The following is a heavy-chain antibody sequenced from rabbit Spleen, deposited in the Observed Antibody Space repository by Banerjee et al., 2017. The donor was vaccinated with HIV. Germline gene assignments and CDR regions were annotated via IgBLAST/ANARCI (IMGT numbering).Heavy chain of an antibody. CDR3: ARDTGSSFSSYGMDL. CDR2: IAGSSSGFT. D-gene: IGHD8-1*01. V-gene: IGHV1S40*01. Sequence: QSLEESGGDLVKPGASLTLTCTASGFSFSSSYYSCWVRQPPGKGLEWISCIAGSSSGFTYSATWAKGRFTISKTSSTTVTLQMTSLTAADTATYFCARDTGSSFSSYGMDLWGQGTLVTVS. CDR1: GFSFSSSYY. J-gene: IGHJ6*01.